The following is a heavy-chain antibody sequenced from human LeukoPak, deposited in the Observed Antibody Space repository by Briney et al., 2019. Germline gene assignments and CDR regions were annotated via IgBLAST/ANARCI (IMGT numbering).Heavy chain of an antibody. CDR3: ARCRDGYIWWDN. CDR2: IYYSGST. V-gene: IGHV4-59*01. D-gene: IGHD5-24*01. Sequence: KSSETLSLTCTVSGGSISSYYWSWIRQPPGKGLEWIGYIYYSGSTNYNPSPKSRVAISVDTSKNQFSLKLSSVIAADTAVYYCARCRDGYIWWDNWGQGTLVTVSS. CDR1: GGSISSYY. J-gene: IGHJ4*02.